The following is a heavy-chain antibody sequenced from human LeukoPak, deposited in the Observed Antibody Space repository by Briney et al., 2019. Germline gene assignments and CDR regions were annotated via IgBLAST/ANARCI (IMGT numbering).Heavy chain of an antibody. CDR3: ARVRVVRGVIFEKGHDY. CDR2: INHSGST. CDR1: GGSISSGGYY. V-gene: IGHV4-30-2*01. Sequence: KPSQTLSLTCTVSGGSISSGGYYWSWIRQPPGKGLEWIGEINHSGSTNYNPSLKSRVTISVDTSKNQFSLKLSSVTAADTAVYYCARVRVVRGVIFEKGHDYWGQGTLVTVSS. D-gene: IGHD3-10*01. J-gene: IGHJ4*02.